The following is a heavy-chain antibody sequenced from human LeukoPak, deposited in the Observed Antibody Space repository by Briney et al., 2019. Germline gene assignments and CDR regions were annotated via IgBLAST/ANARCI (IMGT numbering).Heavy chain of an antibody. Sequence: ASVKVSCKASGYIFSSFGFIWVRQAPGQGLEWMGWISTYNGNTNCAQKLQDRVTMTTYTSTSTAYMELRSLRSDDTAVYYCARVRAGDGYNPNSLDAFDIWGQGTMATVSS. D-gene: IGHD5-24*01. CDR2: ISTYNGNT. CDR1: GYIFSSFG. CDR3: ARVRAGDGYNPNSLDAFDI. J-gene: IGHJ3*02. V-gene: IGHV1-18*01.